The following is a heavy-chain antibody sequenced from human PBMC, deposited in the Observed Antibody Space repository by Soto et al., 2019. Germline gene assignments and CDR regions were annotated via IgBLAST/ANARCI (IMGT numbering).Heavy chain of an antibody. CDR2: IYYSGST. CDR1: GGSVSSGSYY. CDR3: ARDFFGYCSGGSCYRTNWFDP. J-gene: IGHJ5*02. V-gene: IGHV4-61*01. Sequence: PXETLSLTCTVSGGSVSSGSYYWSWIRQPPGKGLEWIGYIYYSGSTNYNPSLRSRVTISVDTSKNQFSLKLSSVTAADTAVYYCARDFFGYCSGGSCYRTNWFDPWGQGTLVTVSS. D-gene: IGHD2-15*01.